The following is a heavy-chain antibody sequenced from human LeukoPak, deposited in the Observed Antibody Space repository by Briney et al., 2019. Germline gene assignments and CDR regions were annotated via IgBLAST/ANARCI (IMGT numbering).Heavy chain of an antibody. CDR1: GGSISGYY. J-gene: IGHJ5*02. CDR2: IYTSGTT. Sequence: SETLSLTCTVSGGSISGYYWSWIRQFAGKGLGWIGRIYTSGTTNYNPSLKSRVTMSVDTSKNQFSLKLSSVTAADTAVYYCARDKGTYCGGDCPPGVFDPWGQGTLVTVSS. V-gene: IGHV4-4*07. CDR3: ARDKGTYCGGDCPPGVFDP. D-gene: IGHD2-21*02.